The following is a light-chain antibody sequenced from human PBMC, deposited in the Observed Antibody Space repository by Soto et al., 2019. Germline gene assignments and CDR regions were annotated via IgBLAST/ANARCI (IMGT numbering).Light chain of an antibody. V-gene: IGLV8-61*01. CDR2: STN. CDR1: SGSVSTSYY. CDR3: ALYMGSGIWV. Sequence: QTVVTQEPSFSVSPGRTVTLTCGLSSGSVSTSYYPSWYQQTPGQAPRTLIYSTNTRSSGVPDRFSGSILGNKAALTITGDQADDEADYYCALYMGSGIWVFGGGTKLTVL. J-gene: IGLJ3*02.